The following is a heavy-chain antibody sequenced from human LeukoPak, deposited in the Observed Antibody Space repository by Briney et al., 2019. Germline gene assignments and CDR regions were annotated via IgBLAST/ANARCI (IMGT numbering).Heavy chain of an antibody. CDR2: ISSSSSYI. Sequence: GGSLRLSCAASGFTFSSYTMNWVRQAPGKGLEWVSSISSSSSYIYSADSVKGRFTISRDNAKNSLFLQMNSLGVEDTAVYYCARGGSSGSGWQRTHWFDPWGQGTLVTVSS. J-gene: IGHJ5*02. CDR1: GFTFSSYT. D-gene: IGHD6-19*01. CDR3: ARGGSSGSGWQRTHWFDP. V-gene: IGHV3-21*01.